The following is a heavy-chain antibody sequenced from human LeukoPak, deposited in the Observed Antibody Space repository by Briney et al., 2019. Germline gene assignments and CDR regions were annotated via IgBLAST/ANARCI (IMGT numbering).Heavy chain of an antibody. J-gene: IGHJ5*02. CDR3: ARAPRYSENLVDP. CDR1: GYTFTGYY. Sequence: ASVKVSCKASGYTFTGYYMHWVRQAPGQGLEWMGWINPNSGGTNYAQKFQGRVTMTRDTSISTAYMELSRLRSDDTAVYYRARAPRYSENLVDPWGQGTLVTVSS. D-gene: IGHD1-26*01. CDR2: INPNSGGT. V-gene: IGHV1-2*02.